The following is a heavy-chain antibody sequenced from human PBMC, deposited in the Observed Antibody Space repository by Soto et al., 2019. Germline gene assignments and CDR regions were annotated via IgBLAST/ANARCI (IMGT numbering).Heavy chain of an antibody. V-gene: IGHV1-2*02. CDR3: ARGREAVVVVPAAMTPYYFDY. J-gene: IGHJ4*02. CDR1: GYTFTGYY. CDR2: INPNSGGT. Sequence: GASVKVSCKASGYTFTGYYMHWVRQAPGQGLEWMGWINPNSGGTNHAQKFQGRVTMTRDTSISTAYMELSRLRSDDTAVYYCARGREAVVVVPAAMTPYYFDYWGQGTLVTVSS. D-gene: IGHD2-2*01.